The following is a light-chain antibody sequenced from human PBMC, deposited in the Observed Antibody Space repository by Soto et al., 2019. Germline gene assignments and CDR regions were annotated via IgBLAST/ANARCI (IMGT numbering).Light chain of an antibody. CDR1: SSDVGVYKY. CDR2: EVS. J-gene: IGLJ1*01. CDR3: SPFTSSITYV. V-gene: IGLV2-14*01. Sequence: QSALTQPASVCGSPRQSITISCTGTSSDVGVYKYVSWYQQQPGRAPKLILYEVSNRPSGVAHRFSGSKSGNTASLTISGLQAEDEADYYCSPFTSSITYVFGTGTKV.